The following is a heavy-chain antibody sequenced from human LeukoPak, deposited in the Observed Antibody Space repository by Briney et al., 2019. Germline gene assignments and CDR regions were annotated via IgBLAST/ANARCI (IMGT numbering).Heavy chain of an antibody. Sequence: ASVKVSCKASGYTFTSYFMHWVRQAPGQGLERMGIINPSGGSTSYAQKFQGRVTMTRDTSTSMVYMELTSLRSEDTAVYYCARDPEGSGCYFDYWGQGTLVTVSS. J-gene: IGHJ4*02. CDR1: GYTFTSYF. CDR3: ARDPEGSGCYFDY. CDR2: INPSGGST. V-gene: IGHV1-46*01. D-gene: IGHD6-19*01.